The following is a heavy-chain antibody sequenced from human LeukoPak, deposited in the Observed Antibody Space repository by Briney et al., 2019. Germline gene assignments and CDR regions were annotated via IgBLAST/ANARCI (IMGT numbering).Heavy chain of an antibody. D-gene: IGHD1-26*01. CDR2: IWYDGSNE. CDR3: AIEKHSSTIVGAADAFDI. Sequence: PGGSLRLSCAASGFTFSSYGMHWVRQAPGKGLEWVALIWYDGSNEDYADSVKGRFTISRDNSKNTLYLQMNSLRAEDTAVYYCAIEKHSSTIVGAADAFDIWGQGTMVTVSS. CDR1: GFTFSSYG. V-gene: IGHV3-33*01. J-gene: IGHJ3*02.